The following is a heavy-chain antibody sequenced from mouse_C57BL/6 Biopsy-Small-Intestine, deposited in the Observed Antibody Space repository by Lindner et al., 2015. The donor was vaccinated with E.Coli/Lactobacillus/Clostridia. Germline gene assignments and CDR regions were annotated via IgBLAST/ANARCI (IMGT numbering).Heavy chain of an antibody. CDR2: IDPYNGAI. Sequence: VQLQESGPELVKPGASVKMSCKTSGYSFTAHNIHWVKQSHGKSLEWIGYIDPYNGAITYSQTFKDKATLTEDTSSSTAYMQLNSLTSEDSAVYYCARSLYLMPMDYWGQGTSLTVSS. CDR1: GYSFTAHN. J-gene: IGHJ4*01. D-gene: IGHD6-1*01. CDR3: ARSLYLMPMDY. V-gene: IGHV1S135*01.